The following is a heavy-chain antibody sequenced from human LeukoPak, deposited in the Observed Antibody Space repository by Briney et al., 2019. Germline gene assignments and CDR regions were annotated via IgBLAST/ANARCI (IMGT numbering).Heavy chain of an antibody. Sequence: SETLSLTCTVSGGSISSYCWSWIRQSPGKGLEWIGYIYDSVNTNYNPSLESRVTISVDTSKKQFSLKLTSVTAADTAVYYCARVRRYYDSSGYPSRLFDYWGQGTLVTVSS. CDR2: IYDSVNT. J-gene: IGHJ4*02. CDR1: GGSISSYC. CDR3: ARVRRYYDSSGYPSRLFDY. V-gene: IGHV4-59*01. D-gene: IGHD3-22*01.